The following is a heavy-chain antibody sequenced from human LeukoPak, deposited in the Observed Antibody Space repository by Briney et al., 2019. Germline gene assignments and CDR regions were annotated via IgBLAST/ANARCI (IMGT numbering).Heavy chain of an antibody. CDR1: GFTFSRYW. Sequence: GVSLRLSCAASGFTFSRYWMHWVRHAPGKGPEWVSRLSPDGSDRSYADSVQGRFTISRDNAKNTVYLQMNSLRAEDTAVYYCAAMILGGRDYWGQGTLVTVSS. J-gene: IGHJ4*02. CDR3: AAMILGGRDY. CDR2: LSPDGSDR. V-gene: IGHV3-74*01. D-gene: IGHD3-22*01.